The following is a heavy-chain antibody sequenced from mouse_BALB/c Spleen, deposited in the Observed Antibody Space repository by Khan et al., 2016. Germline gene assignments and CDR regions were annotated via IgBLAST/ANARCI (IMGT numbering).Heavy chain of an antibody. D-gene: IGHD2-3*01. CDR3: ARLRWLLLYWYFDV. CDR1: GYTFTDYS. V-gene: IGHV9-2-1*01. J-gene: IGHJ1*01. Sequence: QIQLVQSGPELKKPGETVKISCKASGYTFTDYSMHWVKQAPGKGLKWMGWINTETGEPTYADDFKGRFAFSLETSASTAYLQINNLKNEDTATYFCARLRWLLLYWYFDVWGAGTTVTVSS. CDR2: INTETGEP.